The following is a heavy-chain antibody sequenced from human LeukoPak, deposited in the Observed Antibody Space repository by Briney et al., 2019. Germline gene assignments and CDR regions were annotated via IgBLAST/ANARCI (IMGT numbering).Heavy chain of an antibody. V-gene: IGHV3-74*01. CDR3: ARADYYDSSGYYQGNWFDP. D-gene: IGHD3-22*01. J-gene: IGHJ5*02. CDR1: GFTFSSYW. Sequence: GGSLRLSCAASGFTFSSYWMHWVRQAPGKGLVWVSRINSDGSSTSYADSVKGRFTISRDNAKNTLYLQMNSLRAEDTAVYYCARADYYDSSGYYQGNWFDPWGQGTLVTVSS. CDR2: INSDGSST.